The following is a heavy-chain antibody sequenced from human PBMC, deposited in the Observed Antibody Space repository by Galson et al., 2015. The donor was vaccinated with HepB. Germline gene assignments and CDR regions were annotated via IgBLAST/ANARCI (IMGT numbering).Heavy chain of an antibody. CDR1: GFTFSSYT. V-gene: IGHV3-21*01. J-gene: IGHJ3*02. CDR2: ISSGSAYI. Sequence: SLRLSCAASGFTFSSYTMNWVRQAPGKGLEWVSSISSGSAYIYYADSMKGRFTISRDNARNSLYLQMNSLRAEDTAVYYCARDKFQSTRYNDAFDIWGQGTMVIVSS. D-gene: IGHD2/OR15-2a*01. CDR3: ARDKFQSTRYNDAFDI.